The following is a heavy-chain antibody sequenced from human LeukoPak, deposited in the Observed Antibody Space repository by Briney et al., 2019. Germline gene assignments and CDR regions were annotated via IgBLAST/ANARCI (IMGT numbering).Heavy chain of an antibody. D-gene: IGHD3-10*01. J-gene: IGHJ6*02. CDR3: ATTPGSSVVTSGMDV. V-gene: IGHV4-59*12. Sequence: SETLSLTCTVSGGSISSYYWSWIRQPPGKGLEWIWYIYYSGSTNYNPSLKSRVTISVDTSKNQFSLKLSSVTAADTAVYYCATTPGSSVVTSGMDVWGLGTTVTVSS. CDR2: IYYSGST. CDR1: GGSISSYY.